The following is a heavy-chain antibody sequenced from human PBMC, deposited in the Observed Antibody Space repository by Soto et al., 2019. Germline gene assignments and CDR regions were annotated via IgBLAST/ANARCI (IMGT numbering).Heavy chain of an antibody. D-gene: IGHD6-13*01. CDR3: ARWSARYGSFDY. Sequence: SVKVSCKASGGTFSSYAISWVRQAPGQGLEWMGGIIPIFGTANYAQKFQGRVTITADESTSTAYMELSSLRSEDTAVYYCARWSARYGSFDYWGQGTRVTVSS. J-gene: IGHJ4*02. V-gene: IGHV1-69*13. CDR2: IIPIFGTA. CDR1: GGTFSSYA.